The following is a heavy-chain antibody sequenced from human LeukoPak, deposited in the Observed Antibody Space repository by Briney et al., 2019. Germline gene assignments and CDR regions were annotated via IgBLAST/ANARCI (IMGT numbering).Heavy chain of an antibody. CDR3: AKMLWFGEYNWFDP. CDR1: GSTFSSYA. V-gene: IGHV3-23*01. Sequence: GGSLRLSCAASGSTFSSYAMSWVRQAPGRGLEWVSAISGSGGSTYYADSVKGRFTISRDNSKNTLYLQMNSLRAEDTAVYYCAKMLWFGEYNWFDPWGQGTLVTVSS. J-gene: IGHJ5*02. CDR2: ISGSGGST. D-gene: IGHD3-10*01.